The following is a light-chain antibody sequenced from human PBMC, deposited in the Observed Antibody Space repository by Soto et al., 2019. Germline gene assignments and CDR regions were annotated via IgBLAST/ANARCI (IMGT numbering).Light chain of an antibody. CDR2: DAS. V-gene: IGKV3-11*01. Sequence: EIVLTQSPATLSLSPGDRATLSCRASQSVSSYLAWYQQKPGQAPRLLIYDASNRATGIPARFSGSGSGTDFTLTISSLEPEDFEVYYCQQSRNWWLTFGGGTKVEI. CDR1: QSVSSY. J-gene: IGKJ4*01. CDR3: QQSRNWWLT.